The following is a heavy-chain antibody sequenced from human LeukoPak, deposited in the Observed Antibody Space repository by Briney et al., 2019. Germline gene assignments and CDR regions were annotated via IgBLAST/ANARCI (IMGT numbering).Heavy chain of an antibody. CDR1: GSSINNNF. Sequence: SETLSLTCTVSGSSINNNFWTWIRQRPGKGLEWIGHIYSTGSANYNPSLKSRVLISGDTSKNQISLKLTSVTAADTAVYFCARHRDYYDTWGHGTLVTVSS. J-gene: IGHJ4*01. CDR3: ARHRDYYDT. V-gene: IGHV4-59*08. D-gene: IGHD3-22*01. CDR2: IYSTGSA.